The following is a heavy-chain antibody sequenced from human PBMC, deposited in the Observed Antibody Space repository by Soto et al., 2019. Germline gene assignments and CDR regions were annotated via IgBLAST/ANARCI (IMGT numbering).Heavy chain of an antibody. J-gene: IGHJ6*02. Sequence: HPGGSLRLSCAASGFTFSSYGMHWVRQAPGKGLEWVAVISYDGSNKYYADSVKGRFTISRDNSKNTLYLQMNSLRAEDTAVYYCAKDAQQVLRFLEWLAPHYYGMDVWGQGTTVTVSS. CDR3: AKDAQQVLRFLEWLAPHYYGMDV. D-gene: IGHD3-3*01. V-gene: IGHV3-30*18. CDR1: GFTFSSYG. CDR2: ISYDGSNK.